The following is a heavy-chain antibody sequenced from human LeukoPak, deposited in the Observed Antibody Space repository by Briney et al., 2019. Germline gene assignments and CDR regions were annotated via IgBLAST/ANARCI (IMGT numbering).Heavy chain of an antibody. J-gene: IGHJ4*02. Sequence: PSETLSLTCTVSGGSISSSSYYWGWIRQPPGKGLEWIGSIYYSGSTYYNPSLKSRVTISVDTSKNQFSLKLSSVTAADTAVYYCAGPGGWLQFAFDYWGQGTLVTVSS. CDR3: AGPGGWLQFAFDY. D-gene: IGHD5-24*01. CDR1: GGSISSSSYY. V-gene: IGHV4-39*01. CDR2: IYYSGST.